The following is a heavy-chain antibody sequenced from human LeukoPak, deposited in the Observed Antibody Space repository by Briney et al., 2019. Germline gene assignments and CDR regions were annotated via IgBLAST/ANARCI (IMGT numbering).Heavy chain of an antibody. D-gene: IGHD2-15*01. V-gene: IGHV4-34*01. Sequence: SVTLSLTCAVYGGSFSGYYWSWIRQPPGKGLEWIGEINHSGSTNYNPSLKSRVTISVDTSKNQFSLKLSSVTAADTAVYYCARGRGWNWFDPWGQGTLVTVSS. J-gene: IGHJ5*02. CDR1: GGSFSGYY. CDR2: INHSGST. CDR3: ARGRGWNWFDP.